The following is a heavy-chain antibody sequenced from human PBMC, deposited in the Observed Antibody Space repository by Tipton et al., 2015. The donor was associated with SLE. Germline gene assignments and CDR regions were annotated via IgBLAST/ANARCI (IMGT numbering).Heavy chain of an antibody. J-gene: IGHJ4*02. CDR1: GGSISSYY. CDR3: ASPKGYCSGGSCCFDY. V-gene: IGHV4-59*01. CDR2: IYYSGST. Sequence: TLSFTCTVSGGSISSYYWSWIRQPPGKGLEWIGYIYYSGSTNYNPSLKSRVTISVDTSKNQFSLKLSSVTAADTAVYYCASPKGYCSGGSCCFDYWGQGTLVTVSS. D-gene: IGHD2-15*01.